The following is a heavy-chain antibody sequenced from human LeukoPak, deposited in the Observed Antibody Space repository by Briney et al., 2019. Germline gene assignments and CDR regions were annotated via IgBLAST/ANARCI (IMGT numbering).Heavy chain of an antibody. V-gene: IGHV4-39*07. D-gene: IGHD3-10*01. CDR1: GGSISSSSYY. CDR3: ARGRFGELFLDGFDP. Sequence: SETLSLTCTVSGGSISSSSYYWGWIRQPPGKGLEWIGSVYYSGSTYYNPSLRSRVTISVDTSKNQFSPKLSSVTAADTAVYYCARGRFGELFLDGFDPWGQGTLVTVSS. J-gene: IGHJ5*02. CDR2: VYYSGST.